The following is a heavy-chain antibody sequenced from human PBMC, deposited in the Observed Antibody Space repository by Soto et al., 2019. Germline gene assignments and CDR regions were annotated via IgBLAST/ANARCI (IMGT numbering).Heavy chain of an antibody. CDR1: GFTFSSYA. V-gene: IGHV3-23*01. J-gene: IGHJ4*02. Sequence: EVQLLESGGGLVQPGGSLRLSCAASGFTFSSYAMRWARQAPVKGLEWVSAISGSGDSTYYADSGKGRFTISRDNSKNTLYLQMNSLRAEDTAVYYCARRGSGSYYDYWGQGTLVTVSS. CDR3: ARRGSGSYYDY. D-gene: IGHD1-26*01. CDR2: ISGSGDST.